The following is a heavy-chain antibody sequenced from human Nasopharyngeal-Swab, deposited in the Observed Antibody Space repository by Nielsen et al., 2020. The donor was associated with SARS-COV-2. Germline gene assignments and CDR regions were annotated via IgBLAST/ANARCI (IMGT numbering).Heavy chain of an antibody. V-gene: IGHV5-51*01. D-gene: IGHD5-12*01. CDR1: GYSFTSYW. CDR2: IYPRDSDT. Sequence: GESLKISCKGSGYSFTSYWIDWVRQMPGKGLEWVGIIYPRDSDTRYSPSFQGQVTISADKSISTAYLQWSSLKASDTAMYYCVRPEGVATSFKYYFQYGMDVWGQGTMVTVPS. J-gene: IGHJ6*02. CDR3: VRPEGVATSFKYYFQYGMDV.